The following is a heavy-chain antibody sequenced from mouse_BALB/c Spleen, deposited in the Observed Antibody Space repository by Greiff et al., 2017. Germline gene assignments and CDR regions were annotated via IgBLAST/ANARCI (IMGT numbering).Heavy chain of an antibody. D-gene: IGHD1-1*01. CDR3: ARRYYGSSYWYFDV. CDR2: ISSGGSYT. V-gene: IGHV5-6*02. Sequence: DVMLVESGGDLVKPGGSLKLSCAASGFTFSSYGMSWVRQTPDKRLEWVATISSGGSYTYYPDSVKGRFTISRDNAKNTLYLQMSSLTSEDTAMYYWARRYYGSSYWYFDVWGAGTTVTVSS. CDR1: GFTFSSYG. J-gene: IGHJ1*01.